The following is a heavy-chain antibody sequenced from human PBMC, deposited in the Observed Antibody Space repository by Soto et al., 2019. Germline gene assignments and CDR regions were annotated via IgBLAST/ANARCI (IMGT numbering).Heavy chain of an antibody. D-gene: IGHD3-3*01. CDR3: VRDFGWYFRSGYMDV. CDR1: GFDFSSYS. V-gene: IGHV3-21*01. CDR2: INEDSSYI. J-gene: IGHJ6*03. Sequence: VHLGECGGGLVKPGRSLRLSCAASGFDFSSYSMNWVRQAPGKGLEWVSSINEDSSYIYYAHSLRGRFTISRDNAKESLYLQMNSLRAEDTAVYYCVRDFGWYFRSGYMDVWGDGATVTVSS.